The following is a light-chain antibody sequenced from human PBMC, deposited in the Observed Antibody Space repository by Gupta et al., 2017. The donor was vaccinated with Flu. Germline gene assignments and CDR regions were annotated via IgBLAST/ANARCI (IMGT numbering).Light chain of an antibody. CDR2: DVT. Sequence: QSAPTQPRSVSGSPGLSVTISCTGTSNDVGGYNRVSWYEQRPGKAPKLILYDVTERPSGVPDRFSGSKSGNTASLTISGLQADDEADYYCSSHAGRVTWVFGTGTKVTVL. J-gene: IGLJ1*01. CDR1: SNDVGGYNR. V-gene: IGLV2-11*01. CDR3: SSHAGRVTWV.